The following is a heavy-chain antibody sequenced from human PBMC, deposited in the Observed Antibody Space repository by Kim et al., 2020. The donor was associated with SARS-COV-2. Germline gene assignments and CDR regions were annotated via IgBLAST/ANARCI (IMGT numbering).Heavy chain of an antibody. CDR3: AHSPSYNWFDA. CDR2: IYWDNDN. V-gene: IGHV2-5*02. J-gene: IGHJ5*02. CDR1: GFSLSTYGVS. Sequence: SGPTLVNPTQTLTLTCTFSGFSLSTYGVSVGWIRRAPGKALEWLAVIYWDNDNRLSPFLETRHTITRDTSKNQVVLTMTNMDVADTATYFCAHSPSYNWFDAWGQGILVTVSS.